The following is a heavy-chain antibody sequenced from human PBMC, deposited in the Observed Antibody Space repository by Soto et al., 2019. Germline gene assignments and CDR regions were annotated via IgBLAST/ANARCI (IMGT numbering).Heavy chain of an antibody. J-gene: IGHJ4*02. Sequence: EVQLLESGGGLVQPGGSLRLSCAASGFTFSSYAMSWVRQAPGKGLEWVSAISGSGGSTYYADSVKGRFTISRDNSKNTPYLQMNSLRAEDTAVYYCAKVLRPVAGTASMGYWGQGTLVTVAS. CDR1: GFTFSSYA. CDR2: ISGSGGST. D-gene: IGHD6-19*01. CDR3: AKVLRPVAGTASMGY. V-gene: IGHV3-23*01.